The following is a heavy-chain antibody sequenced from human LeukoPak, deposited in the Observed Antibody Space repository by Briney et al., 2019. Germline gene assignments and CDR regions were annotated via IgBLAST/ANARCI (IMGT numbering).Heavy chain of an antibody. D-gene: IGHD6-19*01. CDR2: INPSGGST. V-gene: IGHV1-46*01. CDR1: GYTFTSYY. CDR3: ARDLKMAYSSGRYSWGTGSSNDY. J-gene: IGHJ4*02. Sequence: ASVKVSCKASGYTFTSYYMHWVRQAPGQGLEWMGIINPSGGSTSYAHKFQGRVTMTRDMSTSTVYMELSSLRSEDTAVYYCARDLKMAYSSGRYSWGTGSSNDYWGQGTLVTVSS.